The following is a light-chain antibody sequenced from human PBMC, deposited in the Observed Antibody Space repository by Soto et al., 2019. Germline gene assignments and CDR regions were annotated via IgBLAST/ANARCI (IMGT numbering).Light chain of an antibody. CDR1: QSISSW. J-gene: IGKJ1*01. V-gene: IGKV1-5*03. CDR3: QQYNRPWT. CDR2: KAS. Sequence: DIQMYQSPSTLAASLGVRVIITCRASQSISSWLAWYQQKPGKAPKLLIYKASSLESGVPSRFSGSGSGTEFTLTISSLQPDDFATYYCQQYNRPWTFGQGSKVDI.